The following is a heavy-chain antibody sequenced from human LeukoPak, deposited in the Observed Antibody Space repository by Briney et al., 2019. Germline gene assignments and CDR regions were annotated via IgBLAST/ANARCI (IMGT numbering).Heavy chain of an antibody. Sequence: GGSLRLSCAASGFTFSSYEMNWVRQAPGKGLEWISDISSSASTTNYADSVTGRFTISRDNAKNSLFLQMNSLRAEDTAVYYCVRDGGVSGYDLLDYWGQGTLVTVSS. CDR2: ISSSASTT. D-gene: IGHD5-12*01. V-gene: IGHV3-48*03. CDR1: GFTFSSYE. CDR3: VRDGGVSGYDLLDY. J-gene: IGHJ4*02.